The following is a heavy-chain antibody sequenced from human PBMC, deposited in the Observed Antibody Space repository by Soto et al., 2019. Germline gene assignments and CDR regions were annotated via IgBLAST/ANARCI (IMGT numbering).Heavy chain of an antibody. D-gene: IGHD2-15*01. CDR3: ARVPRYCSGGSCYWRGSTPPPSFDY. V-gene: IGHV3-21*01. CDR2: ISSSSSYI. J-gene: IGHJ4*02. CDR1: GFTFSSYS. Sequence: PGGSLRLSCAASGFTFSSYSMNWVRQAPGKGLEWVSSISSSSSYIYYADSVKGRFTISRDNAKNSLYLQMNSLRAEDTAVYYCARVPRYCSGGSCYWRGSTPPPSFDYWGQGTLVTVSS.